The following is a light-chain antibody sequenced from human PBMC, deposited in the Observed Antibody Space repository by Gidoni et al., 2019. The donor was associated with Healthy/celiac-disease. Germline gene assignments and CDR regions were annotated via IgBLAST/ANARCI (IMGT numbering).Light chain of an antibody. CDR2: DAS. Sequence: EIVLTQSPATLSLSPGERATLSCRASQSVSSYLAWYQQKPGQAPRFLIYDASNRATGIPARFSGSGYGTDFTLTISSLEPEDFAVYYCQQRSNWPGTFGQGTKVEIK. CDR3: QQRSNWPGT. CDR1: QSVSSY. V-gene: IGKV3-11*01. J-gene: IGKJ1*01.